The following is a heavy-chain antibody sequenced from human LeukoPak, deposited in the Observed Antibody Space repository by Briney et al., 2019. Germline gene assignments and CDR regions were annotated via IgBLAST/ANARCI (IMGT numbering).Heavy chain of an antibody. Sequence: SETLSLTCTVSGGSISSYYWSWIRQPPGKGLEWFGYSYFSGSTNYNPSLKSRVTISVDTSKNQFSLKLSSVTAADTAVYYCASSPHWADTAMVEYNWSDPWGQGTLVTVSS. CDR2: SYFSGST. V-gene: IGHV4-59*01. J-gene: IGHJ5*02. CDR3: ASSPHWADTAMVEYNWSDP. CDR1: GGSISSYY. D-gene: IGHD5-18*01.